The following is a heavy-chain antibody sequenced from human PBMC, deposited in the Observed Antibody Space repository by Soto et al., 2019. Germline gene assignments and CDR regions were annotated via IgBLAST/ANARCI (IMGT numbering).Heavy chain of an antibody. CDR3: AKEHSGYVSPTTYSSGWYDY. Sequence: PGGLLRLSCAASGFTFSSYAMSWVRQAPGKGLEWVSAISGSGGSTYYADSVKGRFTISRDNSKNTLYLQMNSLRAEDTAVYYCAKEHSGYVSPTTYSSGWYDYWGQGTLVTVSS. D-gene: IGHD6-19*01. CDR2: ISGSGGST. J-gene: IGHJ4*02. V-gene: IGHV3-23*01. CDR1: GFTFSSYA.